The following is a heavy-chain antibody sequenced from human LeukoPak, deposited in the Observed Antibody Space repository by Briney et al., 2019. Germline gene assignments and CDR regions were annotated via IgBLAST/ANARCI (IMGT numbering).Heavy chain of an antibody. CDR1: GFTFSSYG. Sequence: GGSLRLSCAASGFTFSSYGMHWVRQAPGKGLEWPAVISYDGSNKYYADSVKGRFTISRDNSKNTLYLQMNSLRAEDTAVYYCAKDGPYYFDYWGQGTLVTVSS. V-gene: IGHV3-30*18. J-gene: IGHJ4*02. CDR2: ISYDGSNK. CDR3: AKDGPYYFDY.